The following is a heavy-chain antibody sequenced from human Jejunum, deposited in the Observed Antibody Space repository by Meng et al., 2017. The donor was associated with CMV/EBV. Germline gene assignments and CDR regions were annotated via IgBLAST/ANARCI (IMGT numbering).Heavy chain of an antibody. CDR2: ISGSGGRT. CDR3: AKGGACGYDWFLGY. V-gene: IGHV3-23*01. D-gene: IGHD5-12*01. J-gene: IGHJ4*02. Sequence: SGFTSSSYGVACVRQPPGKGLEWVAAISGSGGRTHYADSVKGRFTISRDNSKNTLYLQIISLSAEDTAVYYCAKGGACGYDWFLGYWGQGTLVTVSS. CDR1: GFTSSSYG.